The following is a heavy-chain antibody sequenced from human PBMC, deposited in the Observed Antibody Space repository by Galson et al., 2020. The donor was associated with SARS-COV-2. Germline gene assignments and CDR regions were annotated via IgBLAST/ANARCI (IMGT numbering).Heavy chain of an antibody. D-gene: IGHD3-10*01. CDR1: GYRFTDYY. CDR3: ARVYYGDKVDL. J-gene: IGHJ5*02. CDR2: INPNSGGA. Sequence: ASVKVSCKASGYRFTDYYMHWVRQAPGQGLEWMGWINPNSGGAVSAQTFQGRLTLTTDTSITTAYLQPSSLTSADTAVYYCARVYYGDKVDLWGQGTLVAVSS. V-gene: IGHV1-2*02.